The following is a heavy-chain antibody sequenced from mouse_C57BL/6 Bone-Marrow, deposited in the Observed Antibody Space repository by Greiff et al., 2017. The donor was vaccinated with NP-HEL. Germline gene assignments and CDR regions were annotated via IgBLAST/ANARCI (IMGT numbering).Heavy chain of an antibody. J-gene: IGHJ1*03. CDR3: ARHRYDGYFYWYFDV. V-gene: IGHV5-2*01. Sequence: EVQVVESGGGLVQPGESLKLSCESNEYEFPSHDMSWVRKTPEKRLELVAAINSDGGSTYYPDTMERRFIISRDNTKKTLYLQMSSLRSEDTALYYCARHRYDGYFYWYFDVWGTGTTVTVSS. D-gene: IGHD2-3*01. CDR2: INSDGGST. CDR1: EYEFPSHD.